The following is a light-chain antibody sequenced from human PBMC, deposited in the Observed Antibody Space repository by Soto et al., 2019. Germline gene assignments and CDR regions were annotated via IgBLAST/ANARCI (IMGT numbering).Light chain of an antibody. Sequence: QSALTQPPSASGSPGQSVTISCTGTSGDVGGYNFVSWYQQHPGKAPKFMIYEVSKRPSGVPDRFSGSKSGNTASLTVSGLQAEDEDDYYCSSYAGGIKWVFGGGTKLTVL. CDR1: SGDVGGYNF. CDR3: SSYAGGIKWV. V-gene: IGLV2-8*01. CDR2: EVS. J-gene: IGLJ3*02.